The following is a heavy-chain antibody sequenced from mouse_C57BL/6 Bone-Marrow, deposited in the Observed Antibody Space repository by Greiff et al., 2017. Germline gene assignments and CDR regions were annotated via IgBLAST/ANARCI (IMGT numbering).Heavy chain of an antibody. Sequence: QVQLQQSGAELARHGASVKMSCKASGYTFTSYTMHWVKQRPGQGLEWIGYINPSSGYTKYNQKFKDKATLTADKSSSTAYMQLSSLTSEDSAVYYCASWDALYYAMDYWGQGTSVTVSS. J-gene: IGHJ4*01. D-gene: IGHD4-1*01. CDR3: ASWDALYYAMDY. CDR1: GYTFTSYT. CDR2: INPSSGYT. V-gene: IGHV1-4*01.